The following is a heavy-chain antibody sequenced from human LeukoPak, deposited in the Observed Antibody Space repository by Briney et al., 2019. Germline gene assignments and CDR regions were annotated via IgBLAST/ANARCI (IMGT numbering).Heavy chain of an antibody. CDR2: IKADGSEK. CDR3: ARDNSVEDTAWWFDP. CDR1: GFTFTDYL. Sequence: GGSLRLSCAASGFTFTDYLMTWVRQAPGKGLEWVADIKADGSEKYYVDSVKGRFTISRDNAKNSLFLQMSSLRSEDTAVYYCARDNSVEDTAWWFDPWGQGTLVTVSS. V-gene: IGHV3-7*03. J-gene: IGHJ5*02. D-gene: IGHD4-23*01.